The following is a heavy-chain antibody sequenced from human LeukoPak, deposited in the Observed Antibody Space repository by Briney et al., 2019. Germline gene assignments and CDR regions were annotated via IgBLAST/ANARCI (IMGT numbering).Heavy chain of an antibody. D-gene: IGHD3-22*01. J-gene: IGHJ5*02. V-gene: IGHV1-3*03. CDR3: ARDLAGYYYDSSGYRRFNWFDP. Sequence: ASVKVSCKASGYTFTSYAMHWVRQAPGQRLEWMGWINAGNGNTKYSQEFQGRVTITRDTSASTAYMELSSLRSEDTAVYYCARDLAGYYYDSSGYRRFNWFDPWGQGTLVTVSS. CDR1: GYTFTSYA. CDR2: INAGNGNT.